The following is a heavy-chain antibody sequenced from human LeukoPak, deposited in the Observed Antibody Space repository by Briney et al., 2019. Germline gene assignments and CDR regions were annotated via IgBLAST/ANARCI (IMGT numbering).Heavy chain of an antibody. CDR3: ARVWGSIDY. V-gene: IGHV1-8*01. CDR1: GYTFTNYD. Sequence: ASVKVSCKTSGYTFTNYDNNWVRQATGQGLEWMGWMNPKSGNTGSAQRFQGRVTLTRDTSISTAYMELSSLRSEDTAVYYCARVWGSIDYWGQGTLVTVSS. CDR2: MNPKSGNT. J-gene: IGHJ4*02. D-gene: IGHD7-27*01.